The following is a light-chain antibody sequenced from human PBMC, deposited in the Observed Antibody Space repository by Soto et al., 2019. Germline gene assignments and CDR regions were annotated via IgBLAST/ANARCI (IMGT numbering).Light chain of an antibody. V-gene: IGKV3-15*01. J-gene: IGKJ5*01. CDR3: QQHNQWPIT. CDR1: QSVSNY. CDR2: GVS. Sequence: EIVLTQSPATLSLSPGERSTLSFRASQSVSNYLAWYQQKPGQAPRLLIYGVSTRANGVPARFSGSGSGTVFTLTISSLQSEDSAVYYCQQHNQWPITFGQGTRLEI.